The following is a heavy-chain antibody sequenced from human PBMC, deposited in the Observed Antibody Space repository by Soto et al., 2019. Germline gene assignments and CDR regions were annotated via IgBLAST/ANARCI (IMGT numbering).Heavy chain of an antibody. CDR3: AKDGVVPAAYYYYYGMDV. CDR2: ISGSGGST. J-gene: IGHJ6*02. CDR1: GFTFSSYA. Sequence: PGGSLRLSCAASGFTFSSYAMSWVRQAQGKGLEWVSAISGSGGSTYDADSVKGRFTISRDNSKNTLYLQMNSLRAEDTAVYYCAKDGVVPAAYYYYYGMDVWGQGTTVTVSS. D-gene: IGHD2-2*01. V-gene: IGHV3-23*01.